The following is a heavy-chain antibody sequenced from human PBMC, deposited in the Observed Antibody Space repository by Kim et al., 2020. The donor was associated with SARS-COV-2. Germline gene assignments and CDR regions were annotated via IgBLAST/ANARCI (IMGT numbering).Heavy chain of an antibody. J-gene: IGHJ4*02. CDR3: AGARGIAGAGPQDY. D-gene: IGHD6-19*01. CDR2: IWYDGSNK. Sequence: GGSLRLSCAASGFTFSSYGMHWVRQAPGKGLEWVAVIWYDGSNKYYADSVKGRFTISRDNSKNTLYLQMNSQRAEDKAVDYWAGARGIAGAGPQDYWGEG. CDR1: GFTFSSYG. V-gene: IGHV3-33*01.